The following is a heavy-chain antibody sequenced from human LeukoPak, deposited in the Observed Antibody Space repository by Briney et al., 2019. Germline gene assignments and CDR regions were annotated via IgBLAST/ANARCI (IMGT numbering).Heavy chain of an antibody. D-gene: IGHD3-22*01. CDR3: ARLGLEAYDNSGFYYFDY. V-gene: IGHV5-51*01. CDR2: IYPGDSDT. CDR1: GYSFTNYW. J-gene: IGHJ4*02. Sequence: GESLKISFQASGYSFTNYWIAWGRPMPGKGLEWMGSIYPGDSDTRYRPSFQGQVTISADKSISTAYLQWRSLKASDTAIYYCARLGLEAYDNSGFYYFDYWGQGALVTVSS.